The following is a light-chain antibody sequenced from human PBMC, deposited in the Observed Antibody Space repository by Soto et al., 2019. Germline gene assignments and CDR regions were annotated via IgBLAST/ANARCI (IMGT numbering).Light chain of an antibody. CDR2: AAS. J-gene: IGKJ2*01. Sequence: DIQMTQSPSSLSASVGDRVTITCRASQSISTYLNWYQQKPGKAPKLLIHAASSLQSGVPSGFSGSGSGTDFTLTISSLQPEDFATYYCQQSYSTPYTFGQGTKLKIK. V-gene: IGKV1-39*01. CDR3: QQSYSTPYT. CDR1: QSISTY.